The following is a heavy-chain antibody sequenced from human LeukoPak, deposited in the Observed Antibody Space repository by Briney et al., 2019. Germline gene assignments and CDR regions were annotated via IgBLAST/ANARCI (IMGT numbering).Heavy chain of an antibody. J-gene: IGHJ4*02. Sequence: PGRSLRLSCAASGFTFSSYGMHWVRQAPGKGLEWVAVISYDGSNKYYADSVKGRFAISRDNSKNTLYLQMNSLRAEDTAVYYCAKDIEYYGSGSYYCFDYWGQGTLVTVSS. CDR3: AKDIEYYGSGSYYCFDY. CDR1: GFTFSSYG. D-gene: IGHD3-10*01. CDR2: ISYDGSNK. V-gene: IGHV3-30*18.